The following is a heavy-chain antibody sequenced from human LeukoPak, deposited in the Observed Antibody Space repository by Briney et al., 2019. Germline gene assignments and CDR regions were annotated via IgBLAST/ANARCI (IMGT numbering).Heavy chain of an antibody. CDR3: ARGRSYDYVWGSYRLVPYFDY. Sequence: PSQTLSLTCTVSGGSISSGGYYWRWIRQHPGKGLEWIGYIYYSGSTYYNPSLKSRVTISVDTSKNQFSLKLSSVTAADTAVYYCARGRSYDYVWGSYRLVPYFDYWGQGTLVTVSS. CDR1: GGSISSGGYY. J-gene: IGHJ4*02. D-gene: IGHD3-16*02. CDR2: IYYSGST. V-gene: IGHV4-31*03.